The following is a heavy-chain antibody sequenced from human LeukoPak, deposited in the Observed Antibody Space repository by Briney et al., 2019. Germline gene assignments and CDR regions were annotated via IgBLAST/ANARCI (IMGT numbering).Heavy chain of an antibody. Sequence: SETLSLTCAVSGGSISSSNWWSWVRQPPGQRLEWIGEIYHSGSTNYNPSLKSRVTISVDKSKNQFSLKLSSVTAAGTAVYDCAISEDIVVVPAAIPFGGWGQGTLVTVSS. V-gene: IGHV4-4*02. D-gene: IGHD2-2*01. CDR3: AISEDIVVVPAAIPFGG. CDR2: IYHSGST. CDR1: GGSISSSNW. J-gene: IGHJ4*02.